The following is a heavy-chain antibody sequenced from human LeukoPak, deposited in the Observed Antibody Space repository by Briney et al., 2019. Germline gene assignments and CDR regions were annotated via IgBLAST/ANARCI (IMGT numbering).Heavy chain of an antibody. J-gene: IGHJ4*02. CDR1: GFIFSSYE. CDR2: ISSSGDTI. V-gene: IGHV3-48*03. Sequence: PGGSLRLSCAASGFIFSSYEMIWVRQAPGKGLEWLSYISSSGDTIYNADSVKGRFTISRDNAKDSLYLEMSRLRDDDTAMYYCATGASGSWDFGGQGTLVTVSS. CDR3: ATGASGSWDF. D-gene: IGHD6-13*01.